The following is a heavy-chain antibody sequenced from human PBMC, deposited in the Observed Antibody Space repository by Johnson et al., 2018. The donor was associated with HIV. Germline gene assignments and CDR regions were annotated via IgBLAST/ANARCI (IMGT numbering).Heavy chain of an antibody. V-gene: IGHV3-48*03. CDR3: ARAFPLSGYDFRGRSYAFDI. D-gene: IGHD5-12*01. CDR1: GFTFSSYE. Sequence: VQLVESGGGLVQPGGSLRLSCAASGFTFSSYEMNWVRQAPGKGLEWVSYISSSGSTIYYADSVKGRFTISRDNAKNSLYLQMNSLRAEDTAVYYCARAFPLSGYDFRGRSYAFDIWGQGTMVTVSS. J-gene: IGHJ3*02. CDR2: ISSSGSTI.